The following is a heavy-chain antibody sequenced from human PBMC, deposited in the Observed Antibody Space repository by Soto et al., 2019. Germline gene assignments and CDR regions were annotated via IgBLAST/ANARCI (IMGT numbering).Heavy chain of an antibody. V-gene: IGHV3-23*01. Sequence: PGGSLRLSCAASGFTFSGYSMWGVRQAPGKGREWVSGLSGIGGTLYSGSFKVRFTITRDNSKNTLYLQMNSLRVDDAAGYYCGKEKDYDYVWGSSRYTSGYWGQGTLVNGS. CDR2: LSGIGGT. CDR1: GFTFSGYS. D-gene: IGHD3-16*02. J-gene: IGHJ4*01. CDR3: GKEKDYDYVWGSSRYTSGY.